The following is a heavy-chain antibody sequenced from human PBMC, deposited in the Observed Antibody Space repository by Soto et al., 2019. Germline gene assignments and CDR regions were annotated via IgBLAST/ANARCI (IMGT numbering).Heavy chain of an antibody. CDR1: GYTFSNYT. D-gene: IGHD3-22*01. CDR3: VRDWTHYDSSGPGDY. CDR2: INAGNGDT. Sequence: ASVKFSCKASGYTFSNYTMHWVRQAPGQRLEWMGWINAGNGDTKYSQKFQGRVTITRDTSAITAYMELSSLRSEDTAVYYCVRDWTHYDSSGPGDYWGQGTLVTVSS. J-gene: IGHJ4*02. V-gene: IGHV1-3*01.